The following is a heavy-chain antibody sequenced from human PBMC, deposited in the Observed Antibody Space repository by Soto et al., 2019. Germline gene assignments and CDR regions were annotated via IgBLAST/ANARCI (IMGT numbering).Heavy chain of an antibody. J-gene: IGHJ2*01. CDR2: INGSGGST. CDR1: GFTFSSYD. CDR3: AKDRPKLWYFDL. V-gene: IGHV3-23*01. Sequence: EVQLLESGGGLVQPGGSLRLSCAASGFTFSSYDMSWVRQAPGKGLELVSAINGSGGSTYYADSVKGRFTISRDNSKNTLYLQMNSLRDEDTAVDYCAKDRPKLWYFDLWGRVTLVTVSS.